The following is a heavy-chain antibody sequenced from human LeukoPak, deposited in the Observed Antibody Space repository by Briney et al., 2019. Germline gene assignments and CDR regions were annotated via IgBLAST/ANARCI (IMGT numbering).Heavy chain of an antibody. J-gene: IGHJ4*02. CDR3: AKDRGFYGGNSGPFVFDY. CDR1: GFTFSSYG. V-gene: IGHV3-30*18. Sequence: GRSLRLSCAASGFTFSSYGMHWVRQAPGKGLEWVAVISYDGSNKYYADSVKGRFTISRDNSKNTLDLQMNSLRAEDTAVYYCAKDRGFYGGNSGPFVFDYWGQGTLVTVSS. D-gene: IGHD4-23*01. CDR2: ISYDGSNK.